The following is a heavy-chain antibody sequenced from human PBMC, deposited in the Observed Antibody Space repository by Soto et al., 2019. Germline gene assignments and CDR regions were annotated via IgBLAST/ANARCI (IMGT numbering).Heavy chain of an antibody. D-gene: IGHD4-17*01. CDR1: GFTFSGSA. J-gene: IGHJ4*02. CDR3: TRHTGYGDYADY. CDR2: IRSKANSYAT. Sequence: PGGSLRLSCAASGFTFSGSAMHWVRQASGKGLEWVGRIRSKANSYATAYAASVKGRFTISRDDSKNTAYLQMNSLKTEDTAVYYCTRHTGYGDYADYWGQGTLVTVSS. V-gene: IGHV3-73*01.